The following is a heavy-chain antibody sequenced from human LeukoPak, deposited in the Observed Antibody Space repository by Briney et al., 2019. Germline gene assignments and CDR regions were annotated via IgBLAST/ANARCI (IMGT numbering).Heavy chain of an antibody. D-gene: IGHD3-9*01. CDR2: IYYSGST. J-gene: IGHJ3*02. Sequence: SETLSLTCTVSGGSISSYYWSWIRQHPGKGLEWIGYIYYSGSTNYNPSLKSRVTISVDTSKNQFSLKLSSVTAADTAVYYCARGGNYDILTGSLGAFDIWGQGTMVTVSS. CDR1: GGSISSYY. V-gene: IGHV4-59*01. CDR3: ARGGNYDILTGSLGAFDI.